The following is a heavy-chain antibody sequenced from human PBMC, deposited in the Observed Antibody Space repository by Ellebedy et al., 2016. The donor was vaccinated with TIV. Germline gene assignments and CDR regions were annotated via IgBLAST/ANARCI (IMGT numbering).Heavy chain of an antibody. CDR3: ATDGSYGDYRSPAHAFEF. Sequence: GESLKISCAAPGFTFSSYWMGWVRQTPGKGLEWVANINQDGSEKYSVDSVRGRFTISRDNAKNSLYLQMKSLGADDSAVYYCATDGSYGDYRSPAHAFEFWGQGTMVTVSS. V-gene: IGHV3-7*01. CDR1: GFTFSSYW. J-gene: IGHJ3*01. CDR2: INQDGSEK. D-gene: IGHD4-17*01.